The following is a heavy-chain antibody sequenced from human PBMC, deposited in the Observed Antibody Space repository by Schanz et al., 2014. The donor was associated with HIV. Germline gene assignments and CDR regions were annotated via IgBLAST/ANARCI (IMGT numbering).Heavy chain of an antibody. CDR1: GFTFSSYG. CDR2: VTNSGSYV. V-gene: IGHV3-21*04. J-gene: IGHJ6*02. Sequence: VQLVESGGGVVQPGRSLRLSCAASGFTFSSYGMHWVRQAPGKGLEWVSAVTNSGSYVNYADSVKGRFTMSRDNAKNSLYLQMMSLRAEDTALYYCAKDNGWPLASYYGMDVWGQGTTVTVSS. CDR3: AKDNGWPLASYYGMDV. D-gene: IGHD6-19*01.